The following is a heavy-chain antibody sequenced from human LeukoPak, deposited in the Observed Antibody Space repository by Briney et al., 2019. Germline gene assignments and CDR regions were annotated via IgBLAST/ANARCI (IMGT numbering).Heavy chain of an antibody. D-gene: IGHD3-10*01. Sequence: SETLSLTCAVYGGSFSGYYWSWIRQPPGKGLEWIGEINHSGSTNYNPSLKSRVTISVDTSKNQFSLKLSSVTAADTAVYYCARTGGPRHSYYYYMDVWGKGTTVTVSS. CDR2: INHSGST. CDR3: ARTGGPRHSYYYYMDV. J-gene: IGHJ6*03. V-gene: IGHV4-34*01. CDR1: GGSFSGYY.